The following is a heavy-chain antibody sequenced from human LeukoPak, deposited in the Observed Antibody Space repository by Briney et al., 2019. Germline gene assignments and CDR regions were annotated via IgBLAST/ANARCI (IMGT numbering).Heavy chain of an antibody. Sequence: ASVKVSCKASGGTFSSYAISWVRQAPGQGLEWMGGIIPIFGTANYAQKFQGRVTITADKSTSTAYMELSSLRAEDTAVYYCARGPRSGTQYSWFDPWGQGTLVTVSS. J-gene: IGHJ5*02. V-gene: IGHV1-69*06. D-gene: IGHD3-10*01. CDR3: ARGPRSGTQYSWFDP. CDR1: GGTFSSYA. CDR2: IIPIFGTA.